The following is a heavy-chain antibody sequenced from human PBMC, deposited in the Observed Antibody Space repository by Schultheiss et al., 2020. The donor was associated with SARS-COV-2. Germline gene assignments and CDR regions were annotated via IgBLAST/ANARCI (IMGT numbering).Heavy chain of an antibody. J-gene: IGHJ3*02. CDR3: ARDSSSSGHGAFDI. V-gene: IGHV4-59*12. Sequence: SETLSLTCTVSGGSISSYYWSWIRQPPGKGLEWIGYIYYSGSTNYNPSLKSLVTISVDTSKNQFSLKLSSVTAADTAVYYCARDSSSSGHGAFDIWGQGTMVTVSS. CDR2: IYYSGST. CDR1: GGSISSYY. D-gene: IGHD6-6*01.